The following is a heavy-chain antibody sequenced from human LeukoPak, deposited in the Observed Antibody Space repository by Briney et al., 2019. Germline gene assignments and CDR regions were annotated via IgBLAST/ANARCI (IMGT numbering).Heavy chain of an antibody. CDR2: ISWNSGSI. CDR3: AKGTSDPSSLLAVAAIPVGNYMDV. D-gene: IGHD6-19*01. J-gene: IGHJ6*03. Sequence: GGSLRLSCAASGFTFDDYAMHWVRQAPGKGLEWVSGISWNSGSIGYADSVKGRFTISRDNAKNSLYLQMNSLRAEDTALYYCAKGTSDPSSLLAVAAIPVGNYMDVWGKGTTVTVSS. V-gene: IGHV3-9*01. CDR1: GFTFDDYA.